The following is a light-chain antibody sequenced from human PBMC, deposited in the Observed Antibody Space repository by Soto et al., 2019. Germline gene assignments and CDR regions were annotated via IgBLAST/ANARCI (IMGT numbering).Light chain of an antibody. CDR1: SSDVGAYNY. J-gene: IGLJ3*02. CDR3: GSYADSNSWV. CDR2: EVS. V-gene: IGLV2-8*01. Sequence: QSALTQPPSASGSPGQSVTISCTGTSSDVGAYNYVSWYQQHPGKAPKLMIYEVSKRPSGVPDRFSGSKSGNTASLTVSGLQAEDEADYYCGSYADSNSWVFGGGTKVTVL.